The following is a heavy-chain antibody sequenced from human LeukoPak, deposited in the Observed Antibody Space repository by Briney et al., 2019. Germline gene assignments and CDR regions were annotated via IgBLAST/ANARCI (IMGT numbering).Heavy chain of an antibody. CDR3: ARARVAAAISWFDP. Sequence: GASLKLSCEASGFTFSSYWMSWVRQAPGQGLEWVANIKPDGSEKCYVDNVKGRFTISRDTAKNSRYLQMNSLRAEDTAVYYCARARVAAAISWFDPWGQGTLVTVSS. V-gene: IGHV3-7*04. D-gene: IGHD2-15*01. CDR2: IKPDGSEK. J-gene: IGHJ5*02. CDR1: GFTFSSYW.